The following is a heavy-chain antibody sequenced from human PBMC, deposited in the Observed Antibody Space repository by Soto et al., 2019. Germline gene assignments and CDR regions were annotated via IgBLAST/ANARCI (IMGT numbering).Heavy chain of an antibody. J-gene: IGHJ6*02. V-gene: IGHV1-69*06. CDR3: ARGGLDSSSSHYYYYYGMDV. Sequence: QVQLVQSGAEVKKPGSSVKVSCKASGGTFSSYAISWVRQAPGQGLEWMGGIIPIFGTANYAQKFQGRVTITADKSTSTADMEMSSLRSEDTAVYYCARGGLDSSSSHYYYYYGMDVWGQGTTVTVSS. CDR2: IIPIFGTA. D-gene: IGHD6-6*01. CDR1: GGTFSSYA.